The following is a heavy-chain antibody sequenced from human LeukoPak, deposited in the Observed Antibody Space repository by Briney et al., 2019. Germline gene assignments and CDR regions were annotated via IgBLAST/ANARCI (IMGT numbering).Heavy chain of an antibody. Sequence: SETLSLTRTVSGGSISSSSYYWGWIRQPPGKGLEWIGSIYYSGSTYYNPSLESRVTISVDTSKNQFSLKLSSVTAADTAVYYCARETQQQLVPPFSYYYYYYMDVWGKGTTVTVSS. D-gene: IGHD6-13*01. CDR1: GGSISSSSYY. V-gene: IGHV4-39*07. J-gene: IGHJ6*03. CDR2: IYYSGST. CDR3: ARETQQQLVPPFSYYYYYYMDV.